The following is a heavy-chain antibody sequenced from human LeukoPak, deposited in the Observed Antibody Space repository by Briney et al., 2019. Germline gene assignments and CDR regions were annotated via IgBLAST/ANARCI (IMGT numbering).Heavy chain of an antibody. CDR3: ASGASMVRGVYDAFDI. CDR2: FHPEDGKT. D-gene: IGHD3-10*01. V-gene: IGHV1-24*01. CDR1: GYTLTELS. Sequence: ASVKVSCKVSGYTLTELSMHWVRQAPGKGLEWMGGFHPEDGKTIYAQKFQGRVTMTEDTSTDTAYMELSSLRSEDTAVYYCASGASMVRGVYDAFDIWGQGTMVTVSA. J-gene: IGHJ3*02.